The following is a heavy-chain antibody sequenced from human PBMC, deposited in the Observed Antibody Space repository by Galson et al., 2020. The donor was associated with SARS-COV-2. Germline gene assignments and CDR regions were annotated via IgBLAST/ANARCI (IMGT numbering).Heavy chain of an antibody. CDR3: ARGGWDSSGQVYYFDV. Sequence: ASVKVSCKASGGTFSSYAISWVRQAPGQGLEWMGGIIPIFGTANYAQKFQGRVTITTDESTSTAYMELSSLRSEDTAVYYCARGGWDSSGQVYYFDVWGQGTLVTVSS. V-gene: IGHV1-69*05. J-gene: IGHJ4*02. D-gene: IGHD3-22*01. CDR2: IIPIFGTA. CDR1: GGTFSSYA.